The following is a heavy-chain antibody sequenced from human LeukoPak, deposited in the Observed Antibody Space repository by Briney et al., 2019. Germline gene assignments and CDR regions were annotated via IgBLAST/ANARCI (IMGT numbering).Heavy chain of an antibody. V-gene: IGHV3-74*01. J-gene: IGHJ4*02. CDR2: ISPDGSQT. CDR3: VRSLRSADF. Sequence: PGGSLRLSCAASGFTFSSDAMHWVRQAPGKGLMWVSQISPDGSQTFYADSVKGRFTISRDNAKNTLFLQMDSLRAEDTALYYCVRSLRSADFWGQGTLVTVSS. CDR1: GFTFSSDA.